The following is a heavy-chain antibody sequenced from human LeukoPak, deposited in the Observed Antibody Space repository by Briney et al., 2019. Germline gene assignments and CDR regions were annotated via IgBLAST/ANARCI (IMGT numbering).Heavy chain of an antibody. CDR3: AGYKPQYRWDLYYFDY. V-gene: IGHV3-7*01. Sequence: GGSLRLSCAASGFTLSSYWMGWVRQAPGKGLEWVANMKQDGSERYYVDSVKGRFTISRDNAKNSLYLEMNSLRAEDTSVYYCAGYKPQYRWDLYYFDYWGQGTLVTVSS. J-gene: IGHJ4*02. CDR2: MKQDGSER. D-gene: IGHD1-1*01. CDR1: GFTLSSYW.